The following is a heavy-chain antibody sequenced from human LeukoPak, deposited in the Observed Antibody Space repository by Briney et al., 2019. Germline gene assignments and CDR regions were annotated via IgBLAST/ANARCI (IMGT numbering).Heavy chain of an antibody. CDR1: GYTFTSYD. CDR2: MNPNSGNT. J-gene: IGHJ4*02. CDR3: ARDHDSSGYYYGHNFDY. D-gene: IGHD3-22*01. Sequence: ASVKVSCKASGYTFTSYDINWVRQATGQGLEWMGWMNPNSGNTGYAQKFQGRVTITRNTSISTAYMELSSLRSEDTAVYYCARDHDSSGYYYGHNFDYWGQGTLVTVSS. V-gene: IGHV1-8*03.